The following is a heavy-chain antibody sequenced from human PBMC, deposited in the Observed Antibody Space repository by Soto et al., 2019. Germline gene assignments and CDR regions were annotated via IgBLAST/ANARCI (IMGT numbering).Heavy chain of an antibody. CDR2: MSPNSGNI. CDR3: ARDISKRLELRGVWFDP. D-gene: IGHD1-7*01. J-gene: IGHJ5*02. CDR1: GYTFGSYD. V-gene: IGHV1-8*01. Sequence: ASVKVSCKASGYTFGSYDINWVRQAAGQRLEWMGWMSPNSGNIGYAQKFQGRVTMTRDTSISTAYMELSRLRSDDTAVYYCARDISKRLELRGVWFDPWGQGTLVTVSS.